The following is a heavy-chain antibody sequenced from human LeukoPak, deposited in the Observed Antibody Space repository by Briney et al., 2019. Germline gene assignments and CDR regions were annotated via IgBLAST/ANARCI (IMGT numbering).Heavy chain of an antibody. J-gene: IGHJ4*02. CDR1: GGSISSYY. CDR2: IYYSGST. D-gene: IGHD6-13*01. V-gene: IGHV4-59*01. Sequence: SETLSLTCTVSGGSISSYYWSWIRQPPGKGLEWIGYIYYSGSTNYNPSLKSRVTISVDTSKNQFSLKLSSVAAADTAVYYCARGRSYSSSYAGTFDYWGQGTLVTVSS. CDR3: ARGRSYSSSYAGTFDY.